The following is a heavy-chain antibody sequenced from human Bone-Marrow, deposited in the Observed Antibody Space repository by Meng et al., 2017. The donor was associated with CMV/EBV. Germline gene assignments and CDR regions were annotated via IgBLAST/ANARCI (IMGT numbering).Heavy chain of an antibody. D-gene: IGHD6-13*01. CDR2: IYYSGST. Sequence: VQLQESGPGLVKPSQTLSLTCTVSGCSISSGDYYWSWIRQPPGKGLEWIGYIYYSGSTYYNPSLKSRVTISVDTSKNQFSLKLSSVTAADTAVYYCAGTPIAAAGLFDYWGQGTLVTVSS. V-gene: IGHV4-30-4*08. CDR1: GCSISSGDYY. CDR3: AGTPIAAAGLFDY. J-gene: IGHJ4*02.